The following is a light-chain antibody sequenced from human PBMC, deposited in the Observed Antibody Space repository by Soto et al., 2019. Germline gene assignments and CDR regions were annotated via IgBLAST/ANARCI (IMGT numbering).Light chain of an antibody. CDR3: QHWTDYSWT. V-gene: IGKV1-5*03. J-gene: IGKJ1*01. CDR1: QSLTRW. CDR2: KTS. Sequence: DIDMTQSPSTLSASVGDRVTITCRASQSLTRWLAWYQQKPGKAPNLLIYKTSSIESGVPSRFSGSGSGTEFTLTISRLQPDDFATYYCQHWTDYSWTFGQGTKVEVK.